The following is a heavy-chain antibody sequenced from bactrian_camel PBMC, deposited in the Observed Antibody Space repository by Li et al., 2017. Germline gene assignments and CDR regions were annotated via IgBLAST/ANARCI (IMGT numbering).Heavy chain of an antibody. V-gene: IGHV3S9*01. CDR1: GYSTGRNC. Sequence: VQLVESGGGSVQPGGSLKLSCVVSGYSTGRNCMGWFRRPVAGTRREGVASIYSGGSAFYADSVKGRFSISKDDAKNIIYLQMNSLKLEDTAMYYCAIEGTGGYCSLRALALGYWDQGTQVTVS. J-gene: IGHJ6*01. CDR2: IYSGGSA. CDR3: AIEGTGGYCSLRALALGY. D-gene: IGHD3*01.